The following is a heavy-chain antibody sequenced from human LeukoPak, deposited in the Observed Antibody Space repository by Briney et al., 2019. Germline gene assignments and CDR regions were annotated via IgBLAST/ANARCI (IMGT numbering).Heavy chain of an antibody. Sequence: ASVKVSCKVSGYTLTELSMHWVRQAPGKGLEWMGGFDPEDGETIYAQKFQGRVTMTEDTSTDTAYMELSSLRSEDTAVYCCATGPHYDILTGYYKGYFDYWGQGTLVTVSS. D-gene: IGHD3-9*01. J-gene: IGHJ4*02. CDR3: ATGPHYDILTGYYKGYFDY. V-gene: IGHV1-24*01. CDR2: FDPEDGET. CDR1: GYTLTELS.